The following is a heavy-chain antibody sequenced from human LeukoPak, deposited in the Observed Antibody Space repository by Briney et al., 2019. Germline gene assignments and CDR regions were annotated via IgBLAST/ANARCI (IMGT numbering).Heavy chain of an antibody. D-gene: IGHD6-13*01. Sequence: GASVKVSCKASGYTFTSYGISWVRQAPGQGLEWMGWISAYNGNTNYAQKLQGRVTMTTDTSTSTAYMELRSLRSDDTAVYYCARHREDIAAAGIDYWGQGTLVTVSS. V-gene: IGHV1-18*01. CDR2: ISAYNGNT. CDR1: GYTFTSYG. J-gene: IGHJ4*02. CDR3: ARHREDIAAAGIDY.